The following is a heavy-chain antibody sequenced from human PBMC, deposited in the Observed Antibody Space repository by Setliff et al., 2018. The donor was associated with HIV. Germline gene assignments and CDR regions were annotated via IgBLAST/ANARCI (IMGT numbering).Heavy chain of an antibody. CDR2: ISSTGSHI. D-gene: IGHD3-10*01. CDR1: GFTFDDYK. J-gene: IGHJ6*02. CDR3: ARDYNINYYYGLDA. V-gene: IGHV3-21*01. Sequence: PGGSLRLSCAASGFTFDDYKMNWVRQAPGKGLEWVSSISSTGSHIDYIDSLKGRFTISRDNAKNSLYLQMNSLRDEDTAVYYCARDYNINYYYGLDAWGQGTTVTVSS.